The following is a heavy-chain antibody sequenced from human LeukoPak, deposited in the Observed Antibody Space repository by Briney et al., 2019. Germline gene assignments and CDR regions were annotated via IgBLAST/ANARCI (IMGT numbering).Heavy chain of an antibody. CDR3: AKDQVRYYYGSGASSFDY. Sequence: KPSETLSLTCAVYGGSFSGYYWSWIRQPPGKGLEWVSAISGSGGSTYYADSVKGRFTISRDNSKNTLYLQMNSLRAEDTAVYYCAKDQVRYYYGSGASSFDYWGQGTLVTVSS. V-gene: IGHV3-23*01. CDR1: GGSFSGYY. D-gene: IGHD3-10*01. CDR2: ISGSGGST. J-gene: IGHJ4*02.